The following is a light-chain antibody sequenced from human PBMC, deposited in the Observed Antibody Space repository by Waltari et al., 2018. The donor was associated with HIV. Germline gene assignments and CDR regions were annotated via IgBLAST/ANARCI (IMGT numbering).Light chain of an antibody. Sequence: QPVLTQSSSASASLGSSVKLTCTLSRAHRGHFIAWHQTPPGKAPRYLMKVDAGGGVYNKGIGVPDRFSGSSSGADRYLTISNLQPEDEADYYCETWDISTWVFGGGTKLTVL. V-gene: IGLV4-60*03. CDR3: ETWDISTWV. CDR1: RAHRGHF. J-gene: IGLJ3*02. CDR2: VDAGGGVY.